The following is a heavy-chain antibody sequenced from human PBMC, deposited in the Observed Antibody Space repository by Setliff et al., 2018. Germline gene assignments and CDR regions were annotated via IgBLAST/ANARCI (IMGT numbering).Heavy chain of an antibody. J-gene: IGHJ3*02. CDR1: GGSFSGYY. CDR3: ARYRCPGGICDGFDI. Sequence: PSETLSLTCAVYGGSFSGYYWSWIRQPPGKGLEWIGSIYYSGSTYYNPSLRSRVTLLADTSKNQLSLRLSSVAAADTAVYFCARYRCPGGICDGFDIWGQGTMVTVSS. V-gene: IGHV4-34*11. D-gene: IGHD3-16*02. CDR2: IYYSGST.